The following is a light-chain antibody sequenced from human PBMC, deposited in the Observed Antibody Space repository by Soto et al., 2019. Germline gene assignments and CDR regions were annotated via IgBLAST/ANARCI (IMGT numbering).Light chain of an antibody. V-gene: IGKV1-39*01. CDR2: SAS. CDR3: QQSFNTLT. CDR1: QSISTY. Sequence: DIQMTQSPSSLSASVGDRVTITCRASQSISTYVSWYQHRPGKAPKLLIYSASTLQSGVPPRFRGSGSGTDFTLTISSLQPEDFATYYCQQSFNTLTFGGGTKVEIE. J-gene: IGKJ4*01.